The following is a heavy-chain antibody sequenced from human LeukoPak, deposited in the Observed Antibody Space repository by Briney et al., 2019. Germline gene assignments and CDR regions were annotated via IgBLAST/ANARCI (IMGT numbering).Heavy chain of an antibody. V-gene: IGHV4-39*01. CDR3: ARHPVRILHFDY. CDR1: GGSISNSIYY. D-gene: IGHD2/OR15-2a*01. CDR2: VFYAGST. Sequence: PSETLSLTCTVSGGSISNSIYYWGRIRQPPGQGLEWIVSVFYAGSTYDNPSLKSRVTTSVDTSKDQFSLKLSSVTAADTAVYYCARHPVRILHFDYWGQGTLVTVSS. J-gene: IGHJ4*02.